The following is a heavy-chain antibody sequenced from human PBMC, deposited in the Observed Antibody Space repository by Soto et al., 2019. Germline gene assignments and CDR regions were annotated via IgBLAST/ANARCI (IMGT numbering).Heavy chain of an antibody. CDR1: GYTFTSYD. D-gene: IGHD2-2*01. J-gene: IGHJ5*02. V-gene: IGHV1-8*01. CDR3: ARGKIRISYCSSTSCYEFDP. CDR2: MNPNSGNT. Sequence: ASVKVSCKASGYTFTSYDINWVRQATGQGLEWMGWMNPNSGNTGYAQKFQGRVTMTRNTSISTAYMELSSLRSEDTAVYYCARGKIRISYCSSTSCYEFDPWGQGTLVTVSS.